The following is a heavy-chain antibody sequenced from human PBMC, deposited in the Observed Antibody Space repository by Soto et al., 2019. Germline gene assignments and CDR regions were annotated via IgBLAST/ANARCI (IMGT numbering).Heavy chain of an antibody. D-gene: IGHD3-3*01. V-gene: IGHV3-9*01. CDR1: GFIFDDFA. CDR2: ISWNSDSI. Sequence: EAQLVESGGGLVQPGRSLRLSCVGSGFIFDDFAIHWVRQAPGKGLEWVSGISWNSDSIGYADSVKGRLTISRDNAKNALYLQMNSRRVEHTALYYCTKVGGLYDFWRGPPHFDRWGQGTLVTVSS. J-gene: IGHJ4*02. CDR3: TKVGGLYDFWRGPPHFDR.